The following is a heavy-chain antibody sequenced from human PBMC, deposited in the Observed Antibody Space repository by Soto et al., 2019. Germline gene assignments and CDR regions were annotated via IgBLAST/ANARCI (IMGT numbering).Heavy chain of an antibody. D-gene: IGHD4-17*01. CDR3: ARDLVTTKLLTTVTTLRSGFYYYYYGMDV. J-gene: IGHJ6*02. CDR2: IKQDGSEK. CDR1: GFTFSSYW. Sequence: GGSLRLSCAASGFTFSSYWMSWVRQAPGKGLEWVANIKQDGSEKYYVDSVKGRFTISRDNAKNSLYLQMNSLRAEDTAVYYCARDLVTTKLLTTVTTLRSGFYYYYYGMDVWGQGTTVTVSS. V-gene: IGHV3-7*05.